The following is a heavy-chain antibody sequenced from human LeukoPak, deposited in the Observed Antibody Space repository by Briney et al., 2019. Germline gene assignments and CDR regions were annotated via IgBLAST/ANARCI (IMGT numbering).Heavy chain of an antibody. CDR1: GFTFSNYA. D-gene: IGHD6-19*01. CDR3: AIAVAGPPFDY. V-gene: IGHV3-23*01. J-gene: IGHJ4*02. CDR2: ISGSGAST. Sequence: GGSLRLSCAASGFTFSNYAMSWVRQAPGKGLEWVSAISGSGASTYYADSVKGRFTISRDNSKNTLYLQMNSLRAEDTAVYYCAIAVAGPPFDYWGQGTLVTVSS.